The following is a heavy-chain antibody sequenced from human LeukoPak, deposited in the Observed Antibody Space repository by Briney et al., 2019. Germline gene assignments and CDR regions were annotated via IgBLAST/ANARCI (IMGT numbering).Heavy chain of an antibody. D-gene: IGHD1-26*01. V-gene: IGHV3-7*03. Sequence: GGSLRLSCAASGFTFSTYWMSWVRQAPGKGLEWVANIKQDGSERYYGDSLKGRFTISRDNAKNSLYLQMNSLRVEDTAVYYCARAGRVDYWGQGTLVTVSS. CDR1: GFTFSTYW. J-gene: IGHJ4*02. CDR2: IKQDGSER. CDR3: ARAGRVDY.